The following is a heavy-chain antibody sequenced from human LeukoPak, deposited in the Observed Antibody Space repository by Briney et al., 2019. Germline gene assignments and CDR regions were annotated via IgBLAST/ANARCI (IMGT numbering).Heavy chain of an antibody. Sequence: GASVKVSCKASGGTFSSYTISWVRQAPGQGLEWMGRIIPIPGIANYAQKFQGRVTITADKSTSTAYMELSSLRSEDTAVYYCARDPRAGLDWFDPWGQGTLVTVSS. D-gene: IGHD6-19*01. J-gene: IGHJ5*02. CDR2: IIPIPGIA. CDR1: GGTFSSYT. CDR3: ARDPRAGLDWFDP. V-gene: IGHV1-69*04.